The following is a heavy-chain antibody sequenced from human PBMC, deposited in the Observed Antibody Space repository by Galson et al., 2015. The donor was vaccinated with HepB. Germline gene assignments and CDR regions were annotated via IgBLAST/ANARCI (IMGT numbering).Heavy chain of an antibody. Sequence: ETLSLTCAVYGGSFSGYYWSWIRQPPGKGLEWIGEINHSGSTNYNPSLKSRVTISVDTSKNQFSLKLSSVTAADTAVYYCARERALIATGAFDIWGQGTMVTVSS. CDR1: GGSFSGYY. CDR2: INHSGST. J-gene: IGHJ3*02. CDR3: ARERALIATGAFDI. V-gene: IGHV4-34*01. D-gene: IGHD1-14*01.